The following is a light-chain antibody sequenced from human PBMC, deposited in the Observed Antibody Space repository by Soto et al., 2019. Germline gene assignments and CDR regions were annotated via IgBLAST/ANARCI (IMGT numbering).Light chain of an antibody. CDR2: HAS. Sequence: DIVLTQSPVTLSLSPGERATLSCRASQSVSSSYLAWYQQKPGTAPKLLIYHASTLESGVPPRFSGSGSGTEFTLTISSLQPDDFATYYCQQYNSYSFGQGTKVDIK. CDR1: QSVSSS. CDR3: QQYNSYS. J-gene: IGKJ1*01. V-gene: IGKV1-5*01.